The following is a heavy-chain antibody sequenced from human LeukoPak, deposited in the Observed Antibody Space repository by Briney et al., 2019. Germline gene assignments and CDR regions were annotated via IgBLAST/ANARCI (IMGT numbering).Heavy chain of an antibody. CDR2: ISGYNGNT. J-gene: IGHJ4*02. CDR1: GGTFSRYA. Sequence: ASVKVSCKASGGTFSRYAISWVRQARGQGLEWMGWISGYNGNTKYVQKFQGRVTMTTDTSTSTAYMELRSLRSDDTAVYYCARDLTHRRNYDNSGYQIVPAFWGQGTLVTVSS. V-gene: IGHV1-18*01. D-gene: IGHD3-22*01. CDR3: ARDLTHRRNYDNSGYQIVPAF.